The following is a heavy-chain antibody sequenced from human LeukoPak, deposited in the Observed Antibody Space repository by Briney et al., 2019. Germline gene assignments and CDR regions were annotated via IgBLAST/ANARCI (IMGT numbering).Heavy chain of an antibody. Sequence: GGSLRLSCAASGFTFSSYAMRWVRQAPGKGLEWVALISYDGSNKYYADSVKGRFTISRDNSKNTLYLQMNSLRAEDTAVYYCARDAYDSSGYLENWGQGTLVTVSS. J-gene: IGHJ4*02. CDR3: ARDAYDSSGYLEN. CDR1: GFTFSSYA. CDR2: ISYDGSNK. D-gene: IGHD3-22*01. V-gene: IGHV3-30-3*01.